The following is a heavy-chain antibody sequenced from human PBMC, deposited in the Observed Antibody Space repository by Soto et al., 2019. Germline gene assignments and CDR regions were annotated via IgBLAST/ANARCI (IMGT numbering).Heavy chain of an antibody. CDR3: ARGGEPLGYYGLDV. V-gene: IGHV4-61*01. D-gene: IGHD3-10*01. CDR1: GGSVSSGNHF. CDR2: MYYTGVT. J-gene: IGHJ6*02. Sequence: PSESLSLTCSVSGGSVSSGNHFWNWIRQPPGRRLEWLGYMYYTGVTNYNPSLKSRVSMSVDTSKNQFSLKLTSLTAADTAVYYCARGGEPLGYYGLDVWGQGITVTVSS.